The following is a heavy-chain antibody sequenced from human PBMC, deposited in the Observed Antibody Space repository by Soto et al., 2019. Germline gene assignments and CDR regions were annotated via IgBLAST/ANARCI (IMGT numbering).Heavy chain of an antibody. CDR1: GGTFSSYA. D-gene: IGHD2-15*01. J-gene: IGHJ6*02. CDR3: ASCRSGGSCYWLLDV. V-gene: IGHV1-69*13. Sequence: GASVKVSCKASGGTFSSYAISWVRQAPGQGLEWMGGIIPIFGTANYAQKFQGRVTITADESTSTAYMELSSLRSEDTAVYYCASCRSGGSCYWLLDVWGQGTTVTVSS. CDR2: IIPIFGTA.